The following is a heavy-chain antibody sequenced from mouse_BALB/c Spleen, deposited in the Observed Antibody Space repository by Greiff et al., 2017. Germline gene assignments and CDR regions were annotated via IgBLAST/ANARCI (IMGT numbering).Heavy chain of an antibody. V-gene: IGHV3-6*02. CDR2: ISYDGSN. CDR1: GYSITSGYY. J-gene: IGHJ4*01. Sequence: EVQLVESGPGLVKPSQSLSLTCSVTGYSITSGYYWNWIRQFPGNKLEWMGYISYDGSNNYNPSLKNRISITRDTSKNQFFLKLNSVTTEDTATYYCARTGTGSYAMDYWGQGTSVTVSS. D-gene: IGHD4-1*01. CDR3: ARTGTGSYAMDY.